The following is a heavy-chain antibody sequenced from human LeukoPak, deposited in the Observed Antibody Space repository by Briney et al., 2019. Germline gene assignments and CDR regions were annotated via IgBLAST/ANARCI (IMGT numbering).Heavy chain of an antibody. D-gene: IGHD6-19*01. V-gene: IGHV4-4*07. Sequence: SETLSLTCTVSGGAISRYYWSWVRQPSGKGLEWMGRFYTGGSTINPSLKSRVTLSVDTSKNQFSLQLSSVTAADTAVYYCARDAGTSGWLLDYWGQGTLVTVSS. CDR1: GGAISRYY. CDR2: FYTGGST. CDR3: ARDAGTSGWLLDY. J-gene: IGHJ4*02.